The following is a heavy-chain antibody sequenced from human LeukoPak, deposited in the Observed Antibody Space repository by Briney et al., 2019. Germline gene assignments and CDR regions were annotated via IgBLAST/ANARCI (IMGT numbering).Heavy chain of an antibody. V-gene: IGHV3-23*01. D-gene: IGHD1-14*01. CDR2: ISGSGGST. J-gene: IGHJ4*02. Sequence: PGGSLRLSCAASGFTFSSYAMSWVRQAPGKGLEWVSAISGSGGSTYYADSVKGRFTISRDNSKNTLYLQMNSLRAEDTAVYYCAKDQSRITSTGVNDYWGQGTLVTVSS. CDR1: GFTFSSYA. CDR3: AKDQSRITSTGVNDY.